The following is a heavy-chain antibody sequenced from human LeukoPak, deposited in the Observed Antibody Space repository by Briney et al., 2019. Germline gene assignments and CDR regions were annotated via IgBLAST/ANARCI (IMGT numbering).Heavy chain of an antibody. J-gene: IGHJ4*02. V-gene: IGHV3-48*01. Sequence: PGRSLRLSCAASGFTFSSYAMHWVRQAPGKGLEWVSYISSSSSTIYYADSVKGRFTISRDNAKNSLYLQMNSLRAEDTAVYYCARDSHTILWGQGTLVTVSS. CDR3: ARDSHTIL. D-gene: IGHD3-3*01. CDR1: GFTFSSYA. CDR2: ISSSSSTI.